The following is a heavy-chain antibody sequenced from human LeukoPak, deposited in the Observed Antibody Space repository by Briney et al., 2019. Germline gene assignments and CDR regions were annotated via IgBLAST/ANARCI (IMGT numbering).Heavy chain of an antibody. J-gene: IGHJ4*02. CDR1: GFTFSSYA. D-gene: IGHD2-21*02. CDR3: ARDRTETAIDY. CDR2: ISNDGSNK. V-gene: IGHV3-30-3*01. Sequence: GGSLRLSCAASGFTFSSYAMHWVRQAPGKGLEWVAVISNDGSNKYYADSVKGRFTISRDNSKNTLYLQMNSLRAEDTAVYYCARDRTETAIDYWGQGTLVTVSS.